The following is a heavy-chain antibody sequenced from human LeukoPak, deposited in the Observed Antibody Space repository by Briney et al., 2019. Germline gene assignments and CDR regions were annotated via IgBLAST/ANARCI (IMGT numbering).Heavy chain of an antibody. V-gene: IGHV4-34*01. CDR2: INHSGSA. J-gene: IGHJ4*02. CDR1: GGSFSGYY. CDR3: ARGQGTVTTH. Sequence: PSETLSLTCTVSGGSFSGYYCTWIRQPPGKGLEWIGEINHSGSANYNPSLKSRVTISLDTSKNQFSLKLSSVTAADTAVHYCARGQGTVTTHWGQGTLVTVSS. D-gene: IGHD4-17*01.